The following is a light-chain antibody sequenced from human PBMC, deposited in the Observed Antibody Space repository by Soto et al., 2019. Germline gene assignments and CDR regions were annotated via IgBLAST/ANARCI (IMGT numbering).Light chain of an antibody. CDR3: CSYAGNSDVV. V-gene: IGLV2-23*02. Sequence: QSALSQPASVSGSPGQSITISCSGSSSDVGRYYLVSWFQQHPGKAPKLIISEVTRRPSGVSYRFSASKSGNTASLTISGLQAEDEADYYCCSYAGNSDVVFGGVTKLTVL. CDR2: EVT. CDR1: SSDVGRYYL. J-gene: IGLJ2*01.